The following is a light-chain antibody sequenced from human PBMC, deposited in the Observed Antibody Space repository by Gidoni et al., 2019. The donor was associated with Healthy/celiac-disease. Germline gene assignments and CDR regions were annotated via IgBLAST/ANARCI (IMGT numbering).Light chain of an antibody. CDR1: QGISSY. CDR2: AAS. J-gene: IGKJ4*01. CDR3: QQLNSYPLT. Sequence: DIQLTQSPSFLSASVGDRVTITCRASQGISSYLAWYQQKPGHAPKLLIYAASTLQSGVPSRFSGSGSGTEFTLTISSLQPEDFATYYCQQLNSYPLTFGGGTKVEIK. V-gene: IGKV1-9*01.